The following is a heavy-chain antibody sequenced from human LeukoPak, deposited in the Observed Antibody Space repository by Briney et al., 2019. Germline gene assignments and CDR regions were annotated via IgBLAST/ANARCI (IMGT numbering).Heavy chain of an antibody. D-gene: IGHD2-2*01. V-gene: IGHV1-18*01. CDR2: NSAYNGNT. CDR3: ARVGHCSSTSCYPPWFDP. CDR1: GYTFTSYG. Sequence: ASVKVSCKASGYTFTSYGISWVRQAPGQGLEWMGWNSAYNGNTNYAQKLQGRVTMTTDTSTSTAYMELRSLRSDDTAVYYCARVGHCSSTSCYPPWFDPWGQGTLVTVSS. J-gene: IGHJ5*02.